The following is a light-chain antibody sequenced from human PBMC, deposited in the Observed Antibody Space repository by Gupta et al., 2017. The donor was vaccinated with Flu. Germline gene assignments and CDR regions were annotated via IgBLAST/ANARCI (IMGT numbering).Light chain of an antibody. Sequence: VLTQPPGPLSLSPGEGATLSCRASQSLSSRSLAWYQQKPGQAPRLLMYGASSRATGVPDRFSGSGSGTDFTLTISRLEPEDFAVYYCQQYRSFGQGTKLEIK. V-gene: IGKV3-20*01. J-gene: IGKJ2*03. CDR3: QQYRS. CDR2: GAS. CDR1: QSLSSRS.